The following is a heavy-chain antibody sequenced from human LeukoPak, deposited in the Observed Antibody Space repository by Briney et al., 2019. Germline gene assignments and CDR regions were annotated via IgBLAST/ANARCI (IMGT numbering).Heavy chain of an antibody. V-gene: IGHV3-23*01. Sequence: PGGSLRLSCAASGFTFSSYVMSWVRQAPGKGLEWVSAITGSGGTTYYADFVKGRFTISRDNSKSTLYLQINSLRAEDTAVYYCARNSGSFYVPPDYWGQGTLIAVSS. D-gene: IGHD1-26*01. CDR3: ARNSGSFYVPPDY. CDR1: GFTFSSYV. J-gene: IGHJ4*02. CDR2: ITGSGGTT.